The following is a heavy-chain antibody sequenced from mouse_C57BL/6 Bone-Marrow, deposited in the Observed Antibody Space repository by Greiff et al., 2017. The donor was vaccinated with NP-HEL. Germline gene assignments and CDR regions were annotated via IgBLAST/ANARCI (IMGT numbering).Heavy chain of an antibody. Sequence: LKESGAELVRPGSSVKLSCKDSYFAFMARAMHWVKQRPGHGLEWIGSFTMYSDATEYSENFKGKATLTANTSSSTAYMELSSLTSEDSAVYYCASREAYDSNHTRVWGTGTTVTVSS. J-gene: IGHJ1*03. CDR1: YFAFMARA. V-gene: IGHV1-49*01. CDR3: ASREAYDSNHTRV. CDR2: FTMYSDAT. D-gene: IGHD2-5*01.